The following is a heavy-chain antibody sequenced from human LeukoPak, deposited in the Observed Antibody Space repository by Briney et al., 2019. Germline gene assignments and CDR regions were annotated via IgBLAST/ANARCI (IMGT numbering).Heavy chain of an antibody. CDR1: GFTFSSYW. V-gene: IGHV3-7*03. Sequence: PGRSLRLSCAASGFTFSSYWMNWVRQAPGKGLEWVANIKQDGSEIYYVDSVKGRFTISRDNAKNSLYLQMNSLRAEDTAVYYCATSRTFDYRGQGTLVTVSS. CDR3: ATSRTFDY. D-gene: IGHD1-1*01. CDR2: IKQDGSEI. J-gene: IGHJ4*02.